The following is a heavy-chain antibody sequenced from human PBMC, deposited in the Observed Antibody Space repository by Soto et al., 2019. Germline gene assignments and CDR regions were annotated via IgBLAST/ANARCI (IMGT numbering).Heavy chain of an antibody. CDR3: ARPGYSSSWPDAFDI. D-gene: IGHD6-13*01. V-gene: IGHV3-48*01. CDR1: GFTFSSYS. J-gene: IGHJ3*02. Sequence: GGSLRLSCAASGFTFSSYSMNWVRQAPGKGLEWVSYISSSSSTIYYADSVKGRFTISRDNAKNSLYLQMNSLRAEDTAVYYCARPGYSSSWPDAFDIWGQGTMVTVSS. CDR2: ISSSSSTI.